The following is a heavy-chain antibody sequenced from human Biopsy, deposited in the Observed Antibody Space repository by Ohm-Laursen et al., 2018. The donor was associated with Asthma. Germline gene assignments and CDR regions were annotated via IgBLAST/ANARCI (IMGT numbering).Heavy chain of an antibody. CDR3: AREGIAVAHFDY. CDR2: ISYDGSNK. CDR1: GCTFSSYA. Sequence: SLRLSCSASGCTFSSYAMHWVRQAPGKGLEWVAVISYDGSNKYYADSVKGRFTISRDNSKNTLYLQMNSLRAEDTAVYYCAREGIAVAHFDYWGQGTLVTVSS. J-gene: IGHJ4*02. D-gene: IGHD6-19*01. V-gene: IGHV3-30-3*01.